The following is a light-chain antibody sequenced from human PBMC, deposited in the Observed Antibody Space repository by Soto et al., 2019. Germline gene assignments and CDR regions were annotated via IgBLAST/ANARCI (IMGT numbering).Light chain of an antibody. V-gene: IGLV1-51*02. Sequence: QSVLTQPPSVSAAPGQKVTISCSGSSSNIGNNYISWYQHLPVTAPKLLIYENNNRPSGVFDRFSGSRSGTSATLDITGLQTGDEADYYCGTWDSSLNAWVFGGVTKLTVL. CDR2: ENN. CDR1: SSNIGNNY. J-gene: IGLJ3*02. CDR3: GTWDSSLNAWV.